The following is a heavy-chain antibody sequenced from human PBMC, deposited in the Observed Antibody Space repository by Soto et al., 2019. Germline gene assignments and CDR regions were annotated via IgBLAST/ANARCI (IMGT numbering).Heavy chain of an antibody. Sequence: QVQLVESGGGVVQPGRSLRLSCVASGITFNTYALHWVRHAAGKGLEWVAGISYDGSNLYYADSVKGRFTISRDNSKNTLYLQMNSRRVEDTAVFYCATYKVRPTMKWGQGTLVIVSS. J-gene: IGHJ4*02. D-gene: IGHD1-20*01. CDR3: ATYKVRPTMK. CDR1: GITFNTYA. CDR2: ISYDGSNL. V-gene: IGHV3-30-3*01.